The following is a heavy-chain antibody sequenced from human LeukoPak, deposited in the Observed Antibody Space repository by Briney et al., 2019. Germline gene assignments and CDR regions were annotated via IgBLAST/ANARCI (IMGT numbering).Heavy chain of an antibody. CDR3: ARGGSWDRIFDY. D-gene: IGHD6-13*01. CDR1: GGSISSGDYS. V-gene: IGHV4-30-2*01. CDR2: IYRSGGT. Sequence: PSETLSLTCVVSGGSISSGDYSWSWIRQPPGKGLEWIGCIYRSGGTYYNPSLKSRVTISVDRPKNQFSLKLSSVTAADTAVYYRARGGSWDRIFDYWGQGTLVTVSS. J-gene: IGHJ4*02.